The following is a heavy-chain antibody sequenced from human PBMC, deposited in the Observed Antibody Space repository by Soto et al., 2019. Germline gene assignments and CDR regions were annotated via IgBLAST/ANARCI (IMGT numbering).Heavy chain of an antibody. J-gene: IGHJ5*02. Sequence: SEILSLTCTVSGGSISSGGYYWSWIRQHPGKGLEWIGYIYYSGSTYYNPSLKSRVTISVDTSKNQFSLKLSSVTAADTAVYYCARGIDYPNWFDPWGQGTLVTVSS. V-gene: IGHV4-31*03. CDR1: GGSISSGGYY. CDR2: IYYSGST. D-gene: IGHD4-17*01. CDR3: ARGIDYPNWFDP.